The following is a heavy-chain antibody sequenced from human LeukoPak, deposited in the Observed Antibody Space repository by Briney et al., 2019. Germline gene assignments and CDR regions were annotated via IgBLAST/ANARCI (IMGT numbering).Heavy chain of an antibody. J-gene: IGHJ4*02. D-gene: IGHD4-23*01. CDR1: GFSFSDSY. CDR3: AGHGDYVGHLFDH. Sequence: GGSLRLSCVVSGFSFSDSYMSWIRQAPGKGLEWVSYIGGRSTTSTNDAEPVKCRFTISRYNAKNSVMLQMNSLNDEDTAVYYCAGHGDYVGHLFDHWGEGTLLTVSS. V-gene: IGHV3-11*03. CDR2: IGGRSTTST.